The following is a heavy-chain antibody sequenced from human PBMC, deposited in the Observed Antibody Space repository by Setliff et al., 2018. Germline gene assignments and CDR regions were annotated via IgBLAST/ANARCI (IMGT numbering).Heavy chain of an antibody. J-gene: IGHJ4*02. Sequence: GGSLRLSCAASGFTFGDFAMTWVRQAPGKGLEWVSGIGGRGISTYYADSVKGRFIISGEDSKSIAYLRMNSLKIEDTAVYYCTSDFWPESSGFAFGQWGQGTLVTVSS. CDR1: GFTFGDFA. CDR2: IGGRGIST. CDR3: TSDFWPESSGFAFGQ. V-gene: IGHV3-23*01. D-gene: IGHD3-22*01.